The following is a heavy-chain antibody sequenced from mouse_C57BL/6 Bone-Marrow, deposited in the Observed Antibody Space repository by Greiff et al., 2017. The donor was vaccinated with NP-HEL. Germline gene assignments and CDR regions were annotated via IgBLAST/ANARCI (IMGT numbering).Heavy chain of an antibody. CDR3: ARESYYGSSYWYFDV. Sequence: QVQLQQPGAELVMPGASVKLSCKASGYTFTSYWMHWVKQRPGQGLEWIGEIDPSDSYTNYNQKFKGKSTLTVDKSSRTAYMQLSSLTSEYSAVDYCARESYYGSSYWYFDVWGTGTTVTVSS. CDR1: GYTFTSYW. J-gene: IGHJ1*03. D-gene: IGHD1-1*01. V-gene: IGHV1-69*01. CDR2: IDPSDSYT.